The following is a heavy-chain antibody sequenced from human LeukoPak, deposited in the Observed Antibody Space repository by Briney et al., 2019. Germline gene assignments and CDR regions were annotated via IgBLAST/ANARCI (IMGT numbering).Heavy chain of an antibody. D-gene: IGHD5-18*01. Sequence: GGSLRLSCAASGFTFSSYSMNWVRQAPGKGLEWVSYISSSSSTIYYADSVKGRFTISRDNAKNSLYLQMNSLRSEDTAVYYCARGIRLWSPYNWFDPWGQGTLVTVSS. V-gene: IGHV3-48*01. CDR1: GFTFSSYS. CDR2: ISSSSSTI. J-gene: IGHJ5*02. CDR3: ARGIRLWSPYNWFDP.